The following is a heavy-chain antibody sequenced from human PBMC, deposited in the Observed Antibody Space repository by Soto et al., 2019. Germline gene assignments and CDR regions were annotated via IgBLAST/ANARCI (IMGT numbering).Heavy chain of an antibody. V-gene: IGHV4-30-2*01. Sequence: SETLSLTCAVSGGSISSGGYSWSWIRQPPGKGLEWIGYIYHSGSTYYNPSLKSRVTISVDRSKNQFSLKLSSVTAADTAVYYCAREGREDAFDIWGQGTMVT. CDR1: GGSISSGGYS. J-gene: IGHJ3*02. CDR2: IYHSGST. CDR3: AREGREDAFDI.